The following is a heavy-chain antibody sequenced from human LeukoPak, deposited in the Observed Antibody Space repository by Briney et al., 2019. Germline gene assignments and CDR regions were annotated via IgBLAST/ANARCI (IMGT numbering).Heavy chain of an antibody. Sequence: SETLSLTCTVSGGSISSYYWGWIRQPPGKGLEWIGYIYYSGSTNYNPSLKSRVTISVDKSKNQFSLKLSSVTAADTAVYYCARDEGGSSWYYFDYWGQGTLVTVSS. V-gene: IGHV4-59*01. CDR3: ARDEGGSSWYYFDY. D-gene: IGHD6-13*01. J-gene: IGHJ4*02. CDR1: GGSISSYY. CDR2: IYYSGST.